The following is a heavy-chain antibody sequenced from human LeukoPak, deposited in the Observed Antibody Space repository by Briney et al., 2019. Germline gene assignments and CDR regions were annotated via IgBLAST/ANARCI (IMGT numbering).Heavy chain of an antibody. CDR2: MNPNSGYT. CDR1: GYTFTTYD. J-gene: IGHJ3*02. D-gene: IGHD6-6*01. Sequence: ASVKISCKASGYTFTTYDINWVRQATGQGLEWMGWMNPNSGYTGYAQKFQGRVIITRNTSINTAYMELSGLTSEDTAVYYCARGKAVRQSDAFDIWGQGTMVTFSS. CDR3: ARGKAVRQSDAFDI. V-gene: IGHV1-8*03.